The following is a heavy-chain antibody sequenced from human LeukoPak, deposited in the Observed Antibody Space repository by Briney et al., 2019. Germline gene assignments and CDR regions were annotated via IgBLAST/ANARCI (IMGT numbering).Heavy chain of an antibody. CDR2: IYTSGST. CDR3: ARAADFGDYSDY. J-gene: IGHJ4*02. CDR1: GGSISSGSYY. V-gene: IGHV4-61*02. Sequence: SQTLSLTCTVSGGSISSGSYYWSWIRQPAGKGLEWIGRIYTSGSTNCNPSLKSRVTISVDTSKNQFSLKLSSVTAADTAVYYCARAADFGDYSDYWGQGTLVTVSS. D-gene: IGHD4-17*01.